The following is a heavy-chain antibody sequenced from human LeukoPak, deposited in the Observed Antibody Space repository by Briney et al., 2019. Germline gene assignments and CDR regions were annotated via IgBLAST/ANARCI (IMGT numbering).Heavy chain of an antibody. V-gene: IGHV4-38-2*01. D-gene: IGHD3-16*01. CDR1: GYSISSGYY. CDR3: ARHPLGGGFRHRGGFDY. Sequence: KPSETLSLTCAVSGYSISSGYYWGWIRQPPGKGLEWIGSIYHSGSTYYNPSLKSRVTISVDTSKNQFSLKLSSVTAADTAVYYCARHPLGGGFRHRGGFDYWGQGTLVTVSS. J-gene: IGHJ4*02. CDR2: IYHSGST.